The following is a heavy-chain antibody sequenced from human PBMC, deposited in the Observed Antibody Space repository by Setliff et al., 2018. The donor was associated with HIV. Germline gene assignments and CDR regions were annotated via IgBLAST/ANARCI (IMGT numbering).Heavy chain of an antibody. D-gene: IGHD2-21*01. CDR1: GYSITNGYY. CDR3: ARVPVAGANWFDP. Sequence: PSETLSLTCSVSGYSITNGYYWGWIRQPPGKGLEWVGSVSQSGSTYYNPSLKSRITISVDRSKNLFSLKLISVTAADQGVYYCARVPVAGANWFDPWGRGTLVTVSS. CDR2: VSQSGST. V-gene: IGHV4-38-2*02. J-gene: IGHJ5*02.